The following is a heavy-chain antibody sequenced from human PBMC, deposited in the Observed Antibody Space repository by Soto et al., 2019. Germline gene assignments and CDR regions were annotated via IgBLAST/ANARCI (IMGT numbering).Heavy chain of an antibody. Sequence: QVQLVESGGGVVQPGRSLRLSCTASGFSFSQYGMHWVRQAPGKGLEWVAVIWYDGSNIYYGDSVKGRFTISRDNSKNPQHVQMNSLRVEGTGVYYCAWGRWDSSGYWWFDPWGQGNLVTVS. J-gene: IGHJ5*02. CDR3: AWGRWDSSGYWWFDP. V-gene: IGHV3-33*01. CDR1: GFSFSQYG. D-gene: IGHD3-22*01. CDR2: IWYDGSNI.